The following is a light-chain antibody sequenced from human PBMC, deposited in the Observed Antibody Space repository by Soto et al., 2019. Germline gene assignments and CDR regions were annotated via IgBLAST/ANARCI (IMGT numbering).Light chain of an antibody. CDR2: GAS. J-gene: IGKJ1*01. CDR1: ENVRTF. V-gene: IGKV3-11*01. CDR3: QQHSHWPPWT. Sequence: EVVLKQSPATLSFSAGARATVYYRASENVRTFVDWYQQKPGQAPRLLIHGASNRATGIPDRFSGSGSGTDFTLTISNLEPEDFAVYYCQQHSHWPPWTFGQGTKVDIK.